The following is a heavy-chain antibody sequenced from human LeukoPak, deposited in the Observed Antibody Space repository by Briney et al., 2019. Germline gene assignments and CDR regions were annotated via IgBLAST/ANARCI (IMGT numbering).Heavy chain of an antibody. CDR2: ISGSGGST. J-gene: IGHJ4*02. Sequence: QTGGSLRLSCAASGFTFSSYAMSWVRQAPGKGLEWVSAISGSGGSTYYADSVKGRFTISRDNSKNTLYLQMNSLRAEDTAVYYCAKAIAVAVYFDYWGQGTLVTVSS. V-gene: IGHV3-23*01. CDR1: GFTFSSYA. D-gene: IGHD6-19*01. CDR3: AKAIAVAVYFDY.